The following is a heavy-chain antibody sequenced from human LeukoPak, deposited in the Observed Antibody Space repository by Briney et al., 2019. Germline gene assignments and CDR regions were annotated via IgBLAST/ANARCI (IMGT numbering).Heavy chain of an antibody. V-gene: IGHV6-1*01. J-gene: IGHJ6*03. D-gene: IGHD6-19*01. CDR2: TYYRSKWYN. CDR1: GDSVSSNSAA. Sequence: SQTLSLTCAISGDSVSSNSAAWNWLRQSPSRGLEWLGRTYYRSKWYNDYAVSVKSRITINPDTSKNQFSLQLNSVTPEDTAVYYCARSIAVAGTSGYYYYMDVWGKGTTVTVSS. CDR3: ARSIAVAGTSGYYYYMDV.